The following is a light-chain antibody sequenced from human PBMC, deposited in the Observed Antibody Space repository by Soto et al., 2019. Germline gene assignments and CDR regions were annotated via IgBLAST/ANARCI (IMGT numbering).Light chain of an antibody. J-gene: IGKJ1*01. V-gene: IGKV3-11*01. Sequence: EIVLTQSPATLSLSPGERATLSCRASQSVSSYLAWYQQKSGQAPRLLIYDASNRATGIPARFSGSGSGTDFPLTISSLEPEEFAVYYCQQRGNWPWTFGQGTKVEIK. CDR3: QQRGNWPWT. CDR2: DAS. CDR1: QSVSSY.